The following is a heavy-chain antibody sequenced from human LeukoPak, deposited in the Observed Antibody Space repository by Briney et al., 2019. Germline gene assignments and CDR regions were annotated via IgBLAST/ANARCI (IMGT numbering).Heavy chain of an antibody. CDR1: GGTFSSYA. D-gene: IGHD1-1*01. V-gene: IGHV1-69*06. Sequence: ASVKVSCKASGGTFSSYAISWVRQAPGQGLEWMGGIIPIFGTANYAQKFQGRVTITADKSTSTAYMELSSLRSEDTAVYYCARDRTGTSYWYFDLWGRGTLVTVYS. CDR2: IIPIFGTA. CDR3: ARDRTGTSYWYFDL. J-gene: IGHJ2*01.